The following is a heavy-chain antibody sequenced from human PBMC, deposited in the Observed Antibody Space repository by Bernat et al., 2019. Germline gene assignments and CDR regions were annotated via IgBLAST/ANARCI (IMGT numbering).Heavy chain of an antibody. Sequence: EVQLLESGGGLVQPGGSLRLSCAASGFTFSSYAMNWVRQAPGKGLEYVSGISDSGDSTSYADSVTGRFTVSRDNSKNTLYLHMNSLRAEDTAVYYCAKHAVIVDSWGQGTLVTVSS. CDR3: AKHAVIVDS. V-gene: IGHV3-23*01. CDR1: GFTFSSYA. CDR2: ISDSGDST. J-gene: IGHJ4*02. D-gene: IGHD2/OR15-2a*01.